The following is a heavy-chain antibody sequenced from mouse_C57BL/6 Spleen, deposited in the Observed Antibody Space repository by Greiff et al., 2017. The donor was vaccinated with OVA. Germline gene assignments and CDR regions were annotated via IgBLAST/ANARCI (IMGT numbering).Heavy chain of an antibody. Sequence: VQLQQSGAELVRPGASVKLSCKASGYTFTSYGMPWVKQTPGQGLEWIGEIYPESGSTYYNEKFKGKAILTADKSSSTAYMELRSLTSEDSACYFCARVVGYLDDWGQGTTVTVSS. V-gene: IGHV1-81*01. CDR2: IYPESGST. J-gene: IGHJ2*01. CDR3: ARVVGYLDD. D-gene: IGHD1-1*01. CDR1: GYTFTSYG.